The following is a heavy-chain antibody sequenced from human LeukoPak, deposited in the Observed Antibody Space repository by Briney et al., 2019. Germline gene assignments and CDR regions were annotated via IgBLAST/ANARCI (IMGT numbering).Heavy chain of an antibody. V-gene: IGHV3-23*01. CDR1: GFTLNSYA. J-gene: IGHJ4*02. CDR2: INVSGDNT. Sequence: GGSLRLSCAASGFTLNSYAMSWVRQAPGKGLEWVSTINVSGDNTYYADSVKGRFTISRDNSKSTLYLQVSSLTAEDTAVYYCARESRESKLANYFYDSSGFSNIVYWGQGTLVTVSS. D-gene: IGHD3-22*01. CDR3: ARESRESKLANYFYDSSGFSNIVY.